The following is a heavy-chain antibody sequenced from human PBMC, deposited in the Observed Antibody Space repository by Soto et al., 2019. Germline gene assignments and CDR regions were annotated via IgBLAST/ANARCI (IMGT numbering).Heavy chain of an antibody. CDR1: GFTFRNYW. V-gene: IGHV3-7*01. J-gene: IGHJ4*02. CDR3: ARENYFDY. CDR2: IKPDGSDK. Sequence: GGSLILSCAASGFTFRNYWMGWVRQTPDKGLEWVANIKPDGSDKYYVDSVKGRFTISRDNAKNSLFLQMNSLRAEDTAVYYCARENYFDYWGQGTLVTVSS.